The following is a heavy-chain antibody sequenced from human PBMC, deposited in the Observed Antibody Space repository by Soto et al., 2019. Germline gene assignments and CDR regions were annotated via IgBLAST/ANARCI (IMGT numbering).Heavy chain of an antibody. J-gene: IGHJ6*02. V-gene: IGHV1-8*01. CDR2: MNPNSGNT. D-gene: IGHD3-9*01. Sequence: ASVKVSCKASGYTFTSYDINWVRQATGQGLEWMGWMNPNSGNTGYAQKFQGRVTMTRNTSISTAYMELSSLRSEDTAVYYCARLTAYYDILTGYYKKYYYYGMDVWGQGTTVTVS. CDR3: ARLTAYYDILTGYYKKYYYYGMDV. CDR1: GYTFTSYD.